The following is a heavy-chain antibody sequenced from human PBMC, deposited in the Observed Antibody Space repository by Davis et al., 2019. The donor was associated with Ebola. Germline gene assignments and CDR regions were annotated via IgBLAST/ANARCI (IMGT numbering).Heavy chain of an antibody. CDR2: ISGSGAST. V-gene: IGHV3-23*01. CDR1: GFTFSTYL. CDR3: ARAQALAGISYFDY. Sequence: GESLKISCAASGFTFSTYLMSWVCQAPGKGLEWVSAISGSGASTYYADSVKGRFTISRDKFKNTLDLQINSLGAEDTAVYYCARAQALAGISYFDYWGQGTLVTVSS. J-gene: IGHJ4*02. D-gene: IGHD3-10*01.